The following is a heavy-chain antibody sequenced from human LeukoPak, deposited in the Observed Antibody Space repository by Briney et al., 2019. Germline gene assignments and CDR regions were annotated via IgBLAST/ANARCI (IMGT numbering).Heavy chain of an antibody. CDR2: MYHNGST. Sequence: SETLSLTCTVSGGSISSISYYWGWIRQPPGKGLEWIGSMYHNGSTYYNPSLKSRVTISVDTSKNQFSLKLSSVTAADTAVYYCARGRTTATPWGQGTLVTVSS. J-gene: IGHJ5*02. CDR1: GGSISSISYY. V-gene: IGHV4-39*07. D-gene: IGHD4-11*01. CDR3: ARGRTTATP.